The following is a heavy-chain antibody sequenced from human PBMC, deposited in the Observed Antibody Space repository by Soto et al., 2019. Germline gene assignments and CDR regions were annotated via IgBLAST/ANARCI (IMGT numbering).Heavy chain of an antibody. Sequence: GGSLRLSCAASGFTFSSYSMSWIRQAPGKGLEWVSYISSSGSTIYYADSVKGRFTISRDNAKNSLYLQMNSLRAEDTAVYYCARDGEYCSGGSCYSSVDYWGQGTLVTVSS. CDR1: GFTFSSYS. CDR3: ARDGEYCSGGSCYSSVDY. CDR2: ISSSGSTI. D-gene: IGHD2-15*01. J-gene: IGHJ4*02. V-gene: IGHV3-48*04.